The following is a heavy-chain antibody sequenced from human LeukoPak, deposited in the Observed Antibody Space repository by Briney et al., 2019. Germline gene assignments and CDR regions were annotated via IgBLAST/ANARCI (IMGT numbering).Heavy chain of an antibody. CDR1: GFTFSSYW. V-gene: IGHV3-7*01. CDR3: ARQDSSGYLEYFQH. J-gene: IGHJ1*01. D-gene: IGHD3-22*01. CDR2: IKQDGSEK. Sequence: GGSLRLSCAASGFTFSSYWMSWVRQAPGKGLEWVANIKQDGSEKYYVDSVKGRFTISRDNAKNSLYLQMNSLRAEDTAVYYCARQDSSGYLEYFQHWGQGTLVTVSS.